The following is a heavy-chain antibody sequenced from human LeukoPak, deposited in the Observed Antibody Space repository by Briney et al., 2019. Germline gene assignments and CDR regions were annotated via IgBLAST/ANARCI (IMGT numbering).Heavy chain of an antibody. V-gene: IGHV4-39*01. CDR1: GGSISSSSYY. J-gene: IGHJ4*02. CDR2: IYYSGST. Sequence: PSETLSLTCTVSGGSISSSSYYWGWIRQPPGKGLEWIGSIYYSGSTYYNPSLKSRVTISVDTSKNQFSLKLSSVTAADTAVYYCARHSGSYWYWGQGTLVTVSS. D-gene: IGHD1-26*01. CDR3: ARHSGSYWY.